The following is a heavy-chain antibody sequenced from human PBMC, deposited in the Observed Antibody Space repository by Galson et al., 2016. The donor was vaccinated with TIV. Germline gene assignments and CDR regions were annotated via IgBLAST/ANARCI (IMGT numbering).Heavy chain of an antibody. Sequence: IPILGIPIYAQSFQGRVTFTADKSANTAYMELSSLRSEDTAVYFCARGDSGIYYNSPGADPWGQGTLVTVSS. V-gene: IGHV1-69*04. CDR3: ARGDSGIYYNSPGADP. D-gene: IGHD1-26*01. CDR2: IPILGIP. J-gene: IGHJ5*02.